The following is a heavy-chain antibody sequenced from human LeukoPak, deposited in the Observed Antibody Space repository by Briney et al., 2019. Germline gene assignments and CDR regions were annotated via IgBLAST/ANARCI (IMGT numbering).Heavy chain of an antibody. CDR3: ARDRPGGSADY. D-gene: IGHD5-12*01. CDR2: INPDGRST. J-gene: IGHJ4*02. Sequence: GGSLRLSCAASGFTFSSYWMHWVRQVPEKGLVWVSRINPDGRSTNYADSVKGRLTISRDNAKNTLYLQMNSLRAEDTAIYYCARDRPGGSADYWGQGTLVTVSS. V-gene: IGHV3-74*01. CDR1: GFTFSSYW.